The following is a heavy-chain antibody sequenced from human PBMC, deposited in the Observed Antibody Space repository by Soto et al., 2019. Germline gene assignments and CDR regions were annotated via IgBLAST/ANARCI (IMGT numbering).Heavy chain of an antibody. CDR3: GSSRGLYYYAMDV. D-gene: IGHD6-19*01. CDR1: GCTFSRYA. Sequence: QVQLVESGGGVVQPGRSLRLSCAASGCTFSRYAMHWVRQAPGKGLEWVAVVSYDGSNKYYADSVKGRFTISRDNSKNTLYVQMNSLRAEDTAVYYCGSSRGLYYYAMDVWGQGTTVTVSS. J-gene: IGHJ6*02. CDR2: VSYDGSNK. V-gene: IGHV3-30-3*01.